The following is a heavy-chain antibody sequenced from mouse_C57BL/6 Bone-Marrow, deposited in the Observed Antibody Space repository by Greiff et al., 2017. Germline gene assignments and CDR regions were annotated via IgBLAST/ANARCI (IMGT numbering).Heavy chain of an antibody. CDR3: ARDDPIYYDYDEAWFAY. D-gene: IGHD2-4*01. V-gene: IGHV1-81*01. CDR2: IYPRSGNT. Sequence: QVQLKQSGAELARPGASVKLSCKASGYTFTSYGISWVKQRTGQGLEWIGEIYPRSGNTYYNEKFKGKATLTADKSSSTAYMELRSLTSEDSAVYFCARDDPIYYDYDEAWFAYWGQGTLVTVSA. J-gene: IGHJ3*01. CDR1: GYTFTSYG.